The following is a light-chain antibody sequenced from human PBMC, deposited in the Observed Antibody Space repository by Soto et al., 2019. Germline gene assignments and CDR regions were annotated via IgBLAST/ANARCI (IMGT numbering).Light chain of an antibody. CDR3: HQRGNGPPWT. J-gene: IGKJ1*01. V-gene: IGKV3-11*01. CDR1: QSVSNNY. CDR2: DAS. Sequence: EIVLTQSPGTLSLSPGERATLSCRAIQSVSNNYLAWYQQKPGQAPRLLIYDASKRATGIPPRFSGSGSTTDFTLTISSLEPEDFAVYYCHQRGNGPPWTFGQGTKVDIK.